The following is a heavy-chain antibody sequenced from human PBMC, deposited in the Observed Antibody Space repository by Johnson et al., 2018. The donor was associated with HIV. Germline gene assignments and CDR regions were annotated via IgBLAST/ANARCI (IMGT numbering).Heavy chain of an antibody. CDR1: GFTVTNAW. J-gene: IGHJ3*02. Sequence: VQLVESGGGLVKPGGSLRLSCGPSGFTVTNAWMNWVRQAPGKGLEWVGRIKSKTDGGTTDYAAPVKGRFTISRDDAKNTLYLQMNSLKTEDTAVYYCTTKDYYDSSGPLDIWGQGTMVTVSS. CDR3: TTKDYYDSSGPLDI. D-gene: IGHD3-22*01. CDR2: IKSKTDGGTT. V-gene: IGHV3-15*01.